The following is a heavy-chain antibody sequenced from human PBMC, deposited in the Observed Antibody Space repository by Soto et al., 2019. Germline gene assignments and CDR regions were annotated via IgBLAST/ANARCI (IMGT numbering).Heavy chain of an antibody. CDR1: GFTFSSYA. J-gene: IGHJ4*02. CDR2: ISSSSSYI. Sequence: SLRLSCAASGFTFSSYAMSWVRQAPGKGLEWVSSISSSSSYIYYADSVKGRFTISRDNAKNSLYLQMNSLRAEDTAVYYCARGLMATGDYWGQGTLVTVSS. CDR3: ARGLMATGDY. D-gene: IGHD5-12*01. V-gene: IGHV3-21*01.